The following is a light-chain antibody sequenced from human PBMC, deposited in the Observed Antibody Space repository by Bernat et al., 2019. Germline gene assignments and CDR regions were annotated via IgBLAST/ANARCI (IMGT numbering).Light chain of an antibody. CDR3: QQSYSSPWT. V-gene: IGKV1-39*01. J-gene: IGKJ1*01. CDR1: QSISSY. Sequence: DIQMTQSPSSLSASVGDRVTITCRASQSISSYLNWYQQKPGKAPKLLSYAASSLVSGVPSRFSGSGSGTAFSLTISSLQPEDFASYFCQQSYSSPWTFGQGTKVEIK. CDR2: AAS.